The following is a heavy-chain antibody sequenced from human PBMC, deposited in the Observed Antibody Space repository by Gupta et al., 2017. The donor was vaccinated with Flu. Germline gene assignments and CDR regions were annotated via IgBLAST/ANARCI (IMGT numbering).Heavy chain of an antibody. Sequence: GMHWVRQAPGKGLEWVAVIWNDGSNQKYADSVKGRFTISRDNPQNTLYLQMNSLRAEDTAVYYCAKSSSSFYYYNMDVWGQGTTVTVSS. CDR2: IWNDGSNQ. D-gene: IGHD6-13*01. CDR1: G. J-gene: IGHJ6*02. CDR3: AKSSSSFYYYNMDV. V-gene: IGHV3-33*06.